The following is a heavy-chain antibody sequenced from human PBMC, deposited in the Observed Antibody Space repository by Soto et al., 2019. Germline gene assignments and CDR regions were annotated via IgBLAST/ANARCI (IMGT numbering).Heavy chain of an antibody. CDR3: ARGSCSSTSCTYYYYYYGMDV. Sequence: ASVKVSCKASGGTFSSYAISWVRQAPGQGLEWMGGIIPIFGTANYAQKFQGRVTITADESTSTAYMELSSLRSEDTAVYYCARGSCSSTSCTYYYYYYGMDVWGQGTTVTVSS. CDR2: IIPIFGTA. CDR1: GGTFSSYA. D-gene: IGHD2-2*01. J-gene: IGHJ6*02. V-gene: IGHV1-69*13.